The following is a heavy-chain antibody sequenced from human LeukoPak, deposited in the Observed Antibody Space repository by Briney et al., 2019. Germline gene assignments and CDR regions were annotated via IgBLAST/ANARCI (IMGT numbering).Heavy chain of an antibody. D-gene: IGHD3-3*01. J-gene: IGHJ3*02. CDR2: IYLGDSDT. Sequence: GESLKISCKGSGYSFADYWISWVRQMPGKDLEWMGIIYLGDSDTRYDLSFQGQVTISADKSSSTAYLHWGSLKASDSAVFYCARLFGFRSPGDDAFDMWGQGTKVTVSP. V-gene: IGHV5-51*01. CDR1: GYSFADYW. CDR3: ARLFGFRSPGDDAFDM.